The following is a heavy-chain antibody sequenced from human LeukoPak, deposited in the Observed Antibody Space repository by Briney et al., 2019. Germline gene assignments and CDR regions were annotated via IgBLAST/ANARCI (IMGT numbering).Heavy chain of an antibody. D-gene: IGHD6-13*01. CDR3: AKGRQQQGRGYFQH. V-gene: IGHV3-66*01. CDR2: IYSGGST. Sequence: GGSLRLSCAASGFTVSSNYMSWVRQAPGKGLEWVSVIYSGGSTYYADSVKGRFTISRDNSKNTLYLQMNSLRAEDTAVYYCAKGRQQQGRGYFQHWGQGTLVTVSS. CDR1: GFTVSSNY. J-gene: IGHJ1*01.